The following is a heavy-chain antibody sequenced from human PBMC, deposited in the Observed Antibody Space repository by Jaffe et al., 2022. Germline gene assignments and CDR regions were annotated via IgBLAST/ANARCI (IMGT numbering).Heavy chain of an antibody. Sequence: EVQLVESGGGLVQPGGSLRLSCAASGFTFSSYEMNWVRQAPGKGLEWVSYISSSGSTIYYADSVKGRFTISRDNAKNSLYLQMNSLRAEDTAVYYCARDISEYGSGSYRVGAFDIWGQGTMVTVSS. J-gene: IGHJ3*02. CDR3: ARDISEYGSGSYRVGAFDI. V-gene: IGHV3-48*03. D-gene: IGHD3-10*01. CDR2: ISSSGSTI. CDR1: GFTFSSYE.